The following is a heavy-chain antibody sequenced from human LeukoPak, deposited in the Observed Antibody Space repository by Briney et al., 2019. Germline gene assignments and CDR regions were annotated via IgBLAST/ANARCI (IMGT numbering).Heavy chain of an antibody. V-gene: IGHV4-59*01. Sequence: PSETLSLTCTVSGGSISSYYWSWIRHPPGKGLEWLGYIYYSWSTNYNPSLKSRVTISVDTSKNQFSLKLSSVTAADTAVYCCARGPHDSSGYYRPFDYWGQGTLVTVSS. CDR3: ARGPHDSSGYYRPFDY. J-gene: IGHJ4*02. CDR1: GGSISSYY. CDR2: IYYSWST. D-gene: IGHD3-22*01.